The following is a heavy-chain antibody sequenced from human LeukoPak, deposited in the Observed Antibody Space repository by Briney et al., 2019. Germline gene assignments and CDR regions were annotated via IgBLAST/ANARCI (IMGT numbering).Heavy chain of an antibody. D-gene: IGHD3-10*01. Sequence: GGSLRLSCAASGFTVSNNYVTWVRQAPGKGLEWVAVIYSGGTTYYADSVKGRFTISRDNAKNSLYLQMNSLRAEDTAVYYCASQHRDYWGQGTLVTVSS. V-gene: IGHV3-53*01. CDR3: ASQHRDY. CDR2: IYSGGTT. J-gene: IGHJ4*02. CDR1: GFTVSNNY.